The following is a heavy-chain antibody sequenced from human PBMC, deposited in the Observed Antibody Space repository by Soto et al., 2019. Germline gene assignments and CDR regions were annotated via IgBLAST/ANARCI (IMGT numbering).Heavy chain of an antibody. CDR2: IYHSGST. V-gene: IGHV4-30-2*01. Sequence: PSETLSLTCAVSGGSISSGGYSWSWIRQPPGKGLEWIGYIYHSGSTYYNPSLKSRVTISVDRSKNQFSLKLSSVTAADTAVYYCARARGYCSGGSCYSEVGYFDYWGQGTLVTV. CDR3: ARARGYCSGGSCYSEVGYFDY. D-gene: IGHD2-15*01. CDR1: GGSISSGGYS. J-gene: IGHJ4*02.